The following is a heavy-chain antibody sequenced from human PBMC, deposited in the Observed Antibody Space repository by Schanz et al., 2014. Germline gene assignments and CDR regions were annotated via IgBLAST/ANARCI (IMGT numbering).Heavy chain of an antibody. CDR3: VRDSFFAFDY. Sequence: VQLVESGGDLVQPGGSLRLSCSASGFTFSTFAMHWVRQAPGKGLEWVAFVPFDGSQKFYADSVKGRFTISRDNSKNSLFLQMNSLRAEDTAVYYCVRDSFFAFDYWGQGTLVTVSS. CDR1: GFTFSTFA. D-gene: IGHD3-3*01. V-gene: IGHV3-30*04. CDR2: VPFDGSQK. J-gene: IGHJ4*02.